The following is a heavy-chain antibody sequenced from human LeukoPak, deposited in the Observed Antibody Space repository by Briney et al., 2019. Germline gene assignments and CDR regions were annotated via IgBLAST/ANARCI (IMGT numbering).Heavy chain of an antibody. CDR2: INHSGST. CDR1: GWSFSGYY. CDR3: ARRASMISRNWFDP. D-gene: IGHD3-22*01. J-gene: IGHJ5*02. Sequence: KPSETLSLTCAVYGWSFSGYYWSWIRQPPGKGLEWIGEINHSGSTNYNPSLKSRVTISVDTSKNQFSLKLSSVTAADTAVYYCARRASMISRNWFDPWGQGTLVTVSS. V-gene: IGHV4-34*01.